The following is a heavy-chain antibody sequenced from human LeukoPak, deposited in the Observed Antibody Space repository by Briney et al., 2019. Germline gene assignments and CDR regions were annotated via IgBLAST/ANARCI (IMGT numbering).Heavy chain of an antibody. CDR2: IYYNGNT. CDR3: ARVVRTTVTNYPFDY. J-gene: IGHJ4*02. Sequence: SETLSLTCTVSGGSITSSDYYWSWIRQPPGKGLEWIGYIYYNGNTYYNPSLKSRVTISVDTSKNQFSLKLSSVTAADTAVYCCARVVRTTVTNYPFDYWGQGTLVTVSS. V-gene: IGHV4-30-4*08. CDR1: GGSITSSDYY. D-gene: IGHD4-17*01.